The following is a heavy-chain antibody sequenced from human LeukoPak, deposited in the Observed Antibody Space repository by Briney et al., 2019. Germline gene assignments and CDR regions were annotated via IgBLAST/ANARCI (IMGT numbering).Heavy chain of an antibody. CDR2: ISGSGGST. D-gene: IGHD3-10*01. Sequence: GGSLRLSCAASGFTFSSYGMSWVRQAPGKGLEWVSAISGSGGSTYYADSVKGRFTISRDNSKNTLYLQMNSLRAEDTAVYYCAKANTILTGYFDYWGQGTLVTVPS. CDR1: GFTFSSYG. CDR3: AKANTILTGYFDY. V-gene: IGHV3-23*01. J-gene: IGHJ4*02.